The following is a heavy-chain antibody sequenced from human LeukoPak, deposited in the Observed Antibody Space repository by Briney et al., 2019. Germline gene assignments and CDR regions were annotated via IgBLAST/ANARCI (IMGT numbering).Heavy chain of an antibody. D-gene: IGHD3-9*01. CDR1: GFTFSSYG. Sequence: GRSLRLSCAASGFTFSSYGMHWVRQAPGKRLEWVAVIWYDGSNKYYADSVKGRFTISRDNSKNTLYLQMNSLRAEDTAVYYCAREELYYDILTGYQPLDYWGQGTLVTVSS. CDR2: IWYDGSNK. CDR3: AREELYYDILTGYQPLDY. V-gene: IGHV3-33*01. J-gene: IGHJ4*02.